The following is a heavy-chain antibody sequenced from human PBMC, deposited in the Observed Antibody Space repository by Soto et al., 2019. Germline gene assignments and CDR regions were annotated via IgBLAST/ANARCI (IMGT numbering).Heavy chain of an antibody. CDR2: IYASGST. CDR3: ARGGMVIIPTATAFDY. Sequence: SETLSLTCTVPGGSISTYYWSWIRQPAGKGLERIGRIYASGSTNYNPSLKSRVTMSVATSKNQFSLKLSSVTAADTAVYYCARGGMVIIPTATAFDYWGQGTLVTVSS. CDR1: GGSISTYY. J-gene: IGHJ4*02. D-gene: IGHD2-2*01. V-gene: IGHV4-4*07.